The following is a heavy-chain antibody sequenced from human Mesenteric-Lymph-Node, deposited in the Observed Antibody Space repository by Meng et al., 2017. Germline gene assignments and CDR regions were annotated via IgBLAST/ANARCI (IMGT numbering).Heavy chain of an antibody. D-gene: IGHD4-17*01. V-gene: IGHV4-4*02. J-gene: IGHJ5*02. CDR1: GGSISRGDW. Sequence: LQESGPGLANASRTLSLTCAVSGGSISRGDWWSWVRQPPGKGLEWIGETSHSGSTNYSPSLKSRVTISIDTSKNQFSLKLTSVTAADTAVYFCARTNYGDYNWFDPWGQGTLVTVSS. CDR2: TSHSGST. CDR3: ARTNYGDYNWFDP.